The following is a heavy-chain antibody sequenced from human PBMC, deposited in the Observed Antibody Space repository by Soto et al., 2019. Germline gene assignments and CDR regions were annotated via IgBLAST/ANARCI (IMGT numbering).Heavy chain of an antibody. CDR1: GDSVSSSSAA. CDR3: ASPPAFDSCAIYYYYALDV. J-gene: IGHJ6*02. D-gene: IGHD2-2*01. V-gene: IGHV6-1*01. CDR2: TYYRSKWYN. Sequence: SQTRALTCAISGDSVSSSSAAWNWIRQSPSRGFEWLGMTYYRSKWYNEYALSLQSRISINPDTAKNRFSLQLHSVTPEDTAVYSCASPPAFDSCAIYYYYALDVWGQRSTVIVSS.